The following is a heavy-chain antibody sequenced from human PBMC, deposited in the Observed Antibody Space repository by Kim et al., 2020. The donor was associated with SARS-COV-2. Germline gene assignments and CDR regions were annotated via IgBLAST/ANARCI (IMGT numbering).Heavy chain of an antibody. J-gene: IGHJ4*02. D-gene: IGHD4-17*01. CDR1: GFTFSSYG. CDR3: AREGDIGDYAFDY. CDR2: ISYDGSNK. Sequence: GGSLRLSCAASGFTFSSYGMHWVRQAPGKGLEWVAVISYDGSNKYYADSVKGRFTISRDNSKNTLYLQMNSLRAEDTAVYYCAREGDIGDYAFDYWGQGTLVTVSS. V-gene: IGHV3-33*05.